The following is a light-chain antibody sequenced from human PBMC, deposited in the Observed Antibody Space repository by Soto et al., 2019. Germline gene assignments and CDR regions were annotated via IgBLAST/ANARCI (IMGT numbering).Light chain of an antibody. CDR2: DVF. V-gene: IGLV2-14*03. J-gene: IGLJ1*01. CDR1: SSNVGGYNY. CDR3: TSWTSTSTYV. Sequence: QSALTQDASVSGSPGQSITISCTGTSSNVGGYNYVSWYQHHPGKAPKLMIYDVFTRPSGVSNRFSGSKSGNTASLTISALQAEDEADYHCTSWTSTSTYVFGSGTKVTVL.